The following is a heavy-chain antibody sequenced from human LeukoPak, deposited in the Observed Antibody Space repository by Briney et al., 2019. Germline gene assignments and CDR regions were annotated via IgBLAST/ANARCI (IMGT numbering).Heavy chain of an antibody. CDR2: IKQDGSEK. Sequence: PGGSLRPSCAASGFTFSSYEMSWVRQAPGKGLEWVANIKQDGSEKYYVDSVKGRFTISRDNAKNSLYLQMNSLRAEDTAVYYCARDEPGIAAAGTGNGMDVWGQGTTVTVSS. CDR1: GFTFSSYE. V-gene: IGHV3-7*04. D-gene: IGHD6-13*01. CDR3: ARDEPGIAAAGTGNGMDV. J-gene: IGHJ6*02.